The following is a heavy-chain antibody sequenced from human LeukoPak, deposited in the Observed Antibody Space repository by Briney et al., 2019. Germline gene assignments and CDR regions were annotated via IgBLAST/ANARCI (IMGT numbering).Heavy chain of an antibody. CDR1: GGSISSYY. CDR2: IYYSGST. J-gene: IGHJ5*02. D-gene: IGHD5-12*01. CDR3: ARDIVATRPHNWFDP. Sequence: SETLSLTCTVSGGSISSYYWSWIRQPPGKGLEWIGYIYYSGSTNYNPSLKSRVTISVDTSKNQFSLKLSSVTAADTAVYYCARDIVATRPHNWFDPWGQGTLVTVSS. V-gene: IGHV4-59*12.